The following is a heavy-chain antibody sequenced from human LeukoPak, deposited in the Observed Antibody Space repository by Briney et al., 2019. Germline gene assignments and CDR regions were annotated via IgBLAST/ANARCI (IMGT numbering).Heavy chain of an antibody. CDR2: ISSSSSYI. CDR1: GFTFSSYS. CDR3: AKDDRWLQFCC. J-gene: IGHJ4*02. V-gene: IGHV3-21*04. Sequence: GGSLRLSCAASGFTFSSYSMNWVRQAPGKGLEWVSSISSSSSYIYYADSVKGRFTISRDNAKNSLYLQMNSLRAEDTAVYYCAKDDRWLQFCCWGQGTLVTVSA. D-gene: IGHD5-24*01.